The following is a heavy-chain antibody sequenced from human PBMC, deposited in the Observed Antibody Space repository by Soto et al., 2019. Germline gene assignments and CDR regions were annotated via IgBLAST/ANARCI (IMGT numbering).Heavy chain of an antibody. Sequence: QLLESGGGLVQPGGSRRLSCAASGFNFGDYTMTWVRQAPGKGLVWISTISGGGGNSYYADVVKGRFTITRDNSKNTLYLQKNSLKGEDTALYFCSKETFGVGWTLDFWGQGTLVGVS. J-gene: IGHJ4*02. CDR1: GFNFGDYT. D-gene: IGHD6-19*01. V-gene: IGHV3-23*01. CDR2: ISGGGGNS. CDR3: SKETFGVGWTLDF.